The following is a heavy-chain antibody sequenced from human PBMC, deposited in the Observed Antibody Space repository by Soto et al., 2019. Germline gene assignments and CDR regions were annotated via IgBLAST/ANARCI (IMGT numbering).Heavy chain of an antibody. V-gene: IGHV1-69*01. J-gene: IGHJ6*02. Sequence: QVQLVQSGAEVKKPGSSVKVSCKASGGTFSSYAISWVRQAPGQGLEWMGGIIPIFGTANYAQKFQGRVTITADESTSTAYMEVSSLRSEDTAVYYCATFSDFWSGYRIYYYYGMDVWGQGTTVTVSS. CDR3: ATFSDFWSGYRIYYYYGMDV. D-gene: IGHD3-3*01. CDR1: GGTFSSYA. CDR2: IIPIFGTA.